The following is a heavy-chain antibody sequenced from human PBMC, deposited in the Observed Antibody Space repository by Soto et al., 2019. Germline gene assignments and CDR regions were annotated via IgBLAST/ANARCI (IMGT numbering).Heavy chain of an antibody. CDR1: GYSFTSYW. J-gene: IGHJ4*02. Sequence: PGESLKISCKGSGYSFTSYWIVWVRQMPGKGLEWMGIIYPGDSDTRYSPSFQGQVTISADKSISTAYLQWSSLKASDTAMYYCARTAEGGRLLSYFDYWGQGTLVTVSS. V-gene: IGHV5-51*01. CDR3: ARTAEGGRLLSYFDY. CDR2: IYPGDSDT. D-gene: IGHD3-16*01.